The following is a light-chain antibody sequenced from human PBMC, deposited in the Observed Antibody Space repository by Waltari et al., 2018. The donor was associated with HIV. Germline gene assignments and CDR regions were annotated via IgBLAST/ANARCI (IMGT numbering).Light chain of an antibody. CDR2: WAF. J-gene: IGKJ1*01. CDR3: QQYYSVPWT. CDR1: QSLLFNANNKNY. Sequence: DILIPHSPDPLAVSLVEGPPITSKSTQSLLFNANNKNYLAWYQQKPGQSPTLLFYWAFTREFGVPDRFTGSGSGTDFTLTITSLQSEDVALYYCQQYYSVPWTFGQGTKVEIK. V-gene: IGKV4-1*01.